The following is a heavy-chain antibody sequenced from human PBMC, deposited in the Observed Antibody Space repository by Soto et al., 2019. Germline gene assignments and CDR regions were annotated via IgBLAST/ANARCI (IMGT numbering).Heavy chain of an antibody. Sequence: SETLPLTCTVSGGSISSYYWSWIRQPAGKGLEWIGRIYTSGSTNYNPSLKSRVTISIDTSKNQFSLKVGSVTAADTAVYYCASSSLYGMDVWGQGTTVTVSS. CDR1: GGSISSYY. V-gene: IGHV4-4*07. J-gene: IGHJ6*02. CDR3: ASSSLYGMDV. CDR2: IYTSGST.